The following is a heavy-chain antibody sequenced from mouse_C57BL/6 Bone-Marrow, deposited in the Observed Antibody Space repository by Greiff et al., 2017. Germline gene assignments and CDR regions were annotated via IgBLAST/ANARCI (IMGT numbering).Heavy chain of an antibody. V-gene: IGHV10-1*01. D-gene: IGHD1-1*01. Sequence: EVMLVESGGGLVQPKGSLKLSCAASGFSFNTYAMNWVRQAPGKGLEWVARIRSKSNNYATYYADSVKDRFTISRDDSESMLYLQMNNLKTEDTAMYYCVRHVATTVGGFAYWGQGTLVTVSA. CDR3: VRHVATTVGGFAY. CDR2: IRSKSNNYAT. CDR1: GFSFNTYA. J-gene: IGHJ3*01.